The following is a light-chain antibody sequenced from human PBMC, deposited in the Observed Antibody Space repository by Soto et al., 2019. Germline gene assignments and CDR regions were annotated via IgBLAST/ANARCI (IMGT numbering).Light chain of an antibody. CDR3: GSWDSSLSAYV. CDR2: DDN. V-gene: IGLV1-51*01. Sequence: QSALTQPPSVSAAPGQKATISCSGSSSNIGGNSVSWYQQLPGTAPKLLIYDDNKRPSGIPDRFSGSKSGTSATLGITGFQTGDEADYYCGSWDSSLSAYVFGTGTKGTVL. CDR1: SSNIGGNS. J-gene: IGLJ1*01.